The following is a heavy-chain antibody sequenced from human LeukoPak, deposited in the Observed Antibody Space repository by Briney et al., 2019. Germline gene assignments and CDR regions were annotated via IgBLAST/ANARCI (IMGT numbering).Heavy chain of an antibody. CDR1: GFTFSSYS. V-gene: IGHV3-21*01. D-gene: IGHD6-13*01. CDR3: GRDPPSAGIAAPTQLTLDY. Sequence: GGSLRLSCAASGFTFSSYSMNWVRQAPGKGLEWVSSISSSSSYIYYADSVKGRFTISRDNAKNSLYLQMNSPRAEDTAVYYCGRDPPSAGIAAPTQLTLDYWGQGTLVTVSS. J-gene: IGHJ4*02. CDR2: ISSSSSYI.